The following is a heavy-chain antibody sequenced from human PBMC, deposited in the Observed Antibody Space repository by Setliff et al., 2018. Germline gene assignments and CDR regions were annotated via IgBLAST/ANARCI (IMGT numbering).Heavy chain of an antibody. V-gene: IGHV4-4*02. CDR2: IYDSGNT. CDR3: GRDPHSGPADFDY. J-gene: IGHJ4*02. CDR1: GGSIGSSNW. D-gene: IGHD3-10*01. Sequence: PSETLSLTCAVSGGSIGSSNWCSWVRQAPGKGLEWIGEIYDSGNTNYNPSLESRVTISIDESKKQFSLNLTSVTAADTAVYYCGRDPHSGPADFDYWGQGTLVTVSS.